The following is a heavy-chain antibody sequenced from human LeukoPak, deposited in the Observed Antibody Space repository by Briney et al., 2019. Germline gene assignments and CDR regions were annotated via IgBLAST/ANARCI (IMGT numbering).Heavy chain of an antibody. V-gene: IGHV4-4*07. Sequence: SETLSLTCTVSGGSISSYHWSWIRQPAGKGLEWIGRIYTSGSTNYNPSLKSRVTMSVDTSKNQFSLKLSSVTAADTAVYYCAREPQTGYKSPGEYYYGMDVWGKGTTVTVSS. CDR2: IYTSGST. J-gene: IGHJ6*04. CDR3: AREPQTGYKSPGEYYYGMDV. D-gene: IGHD3-9*01. CDR1: GGSISSYH.